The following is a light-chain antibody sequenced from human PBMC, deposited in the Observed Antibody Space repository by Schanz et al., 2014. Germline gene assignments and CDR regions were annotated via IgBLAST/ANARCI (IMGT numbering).Light chain of an antibody. J-gene: IGLJ3*02. V-gene: IGLV3-21*03. CDR3: QVWHSSDHLTWV. CDR2: DDS. CDR1: NIGSKS. Sequence: SYELTQPPSVSVAPGKTARITCGGNNIGSKSVHWYQQKPGQAPVLVVYDDSDRPSGIPERFSGSNSGNTATLTISRVEAGDEADYYCQVWHSSDHLTWVFGGGTKLTVL.